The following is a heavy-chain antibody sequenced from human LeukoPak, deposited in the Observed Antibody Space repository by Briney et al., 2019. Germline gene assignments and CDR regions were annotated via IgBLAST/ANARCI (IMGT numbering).Heavy chain of an antibody. V-gene: IGHV4-4*07. CDR3: ARDFRGYSYGPFDY. CDR1: GGSISSYY. CDR2: IYTSGST. J-gene: IGHJ4*02. D-gene: IGHD5-18*01. Sequence: SETLSLTCTVSGGSISSYYWSWIRQPAGKGLEWIGRIYTSGSTNYNPSLKSRVTMSVDTSKIQFPLKLSYVTAADTAVYYCARDFRGYSYGPFDYWGQGTLVTVSS.